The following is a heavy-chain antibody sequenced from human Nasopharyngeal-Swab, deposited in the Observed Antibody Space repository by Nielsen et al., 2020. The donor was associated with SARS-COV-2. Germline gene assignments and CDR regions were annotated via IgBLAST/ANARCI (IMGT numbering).Heavy chain of an antibody. CDR3: AMSIAVAGTGWFDP. J-gene: IGHJ5*02. Sequence: WLRQAPGQGLEWMGRINPNSGGTNYAQKFQGRVTMTRDTSISTAYMELSRLRSDDTAVYYCAMSIAVAGTGWFDPWGQGTLVTSPQ. D-gene: IGHD6-19*01. V-gene: IGHV1-2*06. CDR2: INPNSGGT.